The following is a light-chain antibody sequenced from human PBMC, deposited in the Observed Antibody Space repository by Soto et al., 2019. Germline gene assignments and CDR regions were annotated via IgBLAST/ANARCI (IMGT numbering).Light chain of an antibody. CDR2: GAS. CDR1: QSINRF. J-gene: IGKJ1*01. V-gene: IGKV1-39*01. Sequence: DIQMTQSPSSLSASVGDRVSITCRAGQSINRFLNWYQQEPGKAPKLLIYGASNLQSGVPSRFSGSGSGTDFTLTISSLQPEDFATYFCHQYYSSPQTFGQGTKVETK. CDR3: HQYYSSPQT.